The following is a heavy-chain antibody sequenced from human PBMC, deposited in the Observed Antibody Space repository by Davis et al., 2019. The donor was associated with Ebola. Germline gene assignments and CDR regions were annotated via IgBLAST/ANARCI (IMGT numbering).Heavy chain of an antibody. CDR2: IDPSDSYT. D-gene: IGHD3-10*01. J-gene: IGHJ4*02. CDR1: GYSFTSYW. Sequence: GESLKISCKGSGYSFTSYWIGWVRQMPGKGLEWMGRIDPSDSYTNYSPSFQGHVTISVDKSIGTAYLQWSSLKASDTAMYYCTRASGLPGDYWGQGTLVTVSS. V-gene: IGHV5-10-1*01. CDR3: TRASGLPGDY.